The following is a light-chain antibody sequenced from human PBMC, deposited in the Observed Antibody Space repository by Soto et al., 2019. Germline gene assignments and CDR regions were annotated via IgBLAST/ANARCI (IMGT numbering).Light chain of an antibody. CDR3: QQHNQWPIT. CDR2: GAS. J-gene: IGKJ5*01. CDR1: QSLGRD. Sequence: IVMTQSQATLSVSPGERATLSCRASQSLGRDLAWYQHIPGQAPRLLMYGASTRAPGIPARFSGRGSGTEFTLTINSLQSEDSAVYYCQQHNQWPITFGQGTRLEIK. V-gene: IGKV3-15*01.